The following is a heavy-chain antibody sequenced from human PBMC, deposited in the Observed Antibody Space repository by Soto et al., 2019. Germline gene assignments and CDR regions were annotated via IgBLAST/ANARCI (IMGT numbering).Heavy chain of an antibody. J-gene: IGHJ5*02. V-gene: IGHV4-4*07. Sequence: PSETLSLTCIVSGGSISKFYWSWIRKTAGKGLEWMGRVYATGTTDYNPSLRRRVAMSVDISRKTFSLRLTSVTAADTGMYYCVRAGSNPLRDWFVPWGPGKLPTVSS. CDR3: VRAGSNPLRDWFVP. CDR1: GGSISKFY. D-gene: IGHD3-10*01. CDR2: VYATGTT.